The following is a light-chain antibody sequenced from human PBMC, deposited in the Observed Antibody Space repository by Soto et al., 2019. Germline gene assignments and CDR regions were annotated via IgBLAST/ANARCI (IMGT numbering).Light chain of an antibody. J-gene: IGLJ3*02. CDR1: TGAVTSGHY. CDR2: NTN. CDR3: LLYYGGAVV. V-gene: IGLV7-43*01. Sequence: QTVVTQEPSLTVSPGGTVTLTCASSTGAVTSGHYPNWFQQKFGQAPRALIYNTNNKHSWTPARFSGSLLGGKAALTLLGVQPEDEAEYYCLLYYGGAVVFGGGTKLTVL.